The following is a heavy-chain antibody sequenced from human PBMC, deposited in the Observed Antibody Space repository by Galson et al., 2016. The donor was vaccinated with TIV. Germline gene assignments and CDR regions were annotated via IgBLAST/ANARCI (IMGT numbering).Heavy chain of an antibody. J-gene: IGHJ3*02. CDR1: GFTFSSYD. D-gene: IGHD3-22*01. V-gene: IGHV3-30*18. CDR3: AKEANSGYYPNDAFDI. Sequence: SLRLSCAASGFTFSSYDMHWVRQAPGKGLEWVAVISYDGSHKHYAGSVKGRFTISRDNSKTTLDLQMNSRGAEDTAVYYCAKEANSGYYPNDAFDIWGQGTMVTVSS. CDR2: ISYDGSHK.